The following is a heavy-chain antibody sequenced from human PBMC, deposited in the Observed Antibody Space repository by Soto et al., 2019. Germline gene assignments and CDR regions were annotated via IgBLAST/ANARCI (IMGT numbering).Heavy chain of an antibody. CDR3: ERGDSSGYHYYGIDV. J-gene: IGHJ6*02. V-gene: IGHV4-31*03. D-gene: IGHD6-19*01. Sequence: QVQLQESGPGLVKPSQTLSLTCTVSGGSISSGGYYWSWIGQHPGKGLEWIGYIYYSWSTYYNPSLRSRGKMPVDTSQKQFSQQLGSVNEPATAVYYCERGDSSGYHYYGIDVWGPGTTVTGSS. CDR2: IYYSWST. CDR1: GGSISSGGYY.